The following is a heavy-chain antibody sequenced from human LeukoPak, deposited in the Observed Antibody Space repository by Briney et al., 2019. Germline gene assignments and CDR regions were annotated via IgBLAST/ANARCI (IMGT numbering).Heavy chain of an antibody. J-gene: IGHJ3*02. D-gene: IGHD5-24*01. CDR3: AKGPPPMATTPKDAFDI. CDR1: GFTFDDYA. CDR2: ISGDGGST. Sequence: PGGSLRLSCAASGFTFDDYAMHWVRHAPGEGLDWVSLISGDGGSTYYADSVKGRFTISRDNSKNSLYLQMNSLRTEDTALYYCAKGPPPMATTPKDAFDIWGQGTMVTVSS. V-gene: IGHV3-43*02.